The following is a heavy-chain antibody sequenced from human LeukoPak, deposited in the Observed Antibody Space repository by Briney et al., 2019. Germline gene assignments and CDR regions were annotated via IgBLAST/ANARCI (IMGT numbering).Heavy chain of an antibody. CDR2: IYSSGTT. V-gene: IGHV4-31*01. CDR1: GGSITSGGYY. CDR3: ARAYGSGSAYNRYFDY. D-gene: IGHD3-10*01. Sequence: TSETLSLTCTVSGGSITSGGYYWSWIRQHPEKGLVWIGYIYSSGTTYFNPSLNSLVTISLDTSEYQYSLNLNPVTAADTAVYYCARAYGSGSAYNRYFDYWGQGALVTVSS. J-gene: IGHJ4*02.